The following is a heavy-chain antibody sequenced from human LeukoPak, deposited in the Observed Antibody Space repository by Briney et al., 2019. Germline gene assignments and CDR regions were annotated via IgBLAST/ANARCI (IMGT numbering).Heavy chain of an antibody. D-gene: IGHD4-17*01. CDR1: GFTFSNYA. CDR3: ARGPDHGATSHLGRYYYMDV. V-gene: IGHV3-30-3*01. Sequence: PGGSLRLSCAASGFTFSNYAMHWVRQAPGKGLEWVAVISYDASKQYYADSVKGRFTISRDNSKNTLYLQMNSLRAEDTAVYYCARGPDHGATSHLGRYYYMDVWGKGTTVTVSS. CDR2: ISYDASKQ. J-gene: IGHJ6*03.